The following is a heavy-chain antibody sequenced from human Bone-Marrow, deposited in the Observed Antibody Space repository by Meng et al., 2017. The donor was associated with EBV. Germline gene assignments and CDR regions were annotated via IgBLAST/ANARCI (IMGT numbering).Heavy chain of an antibody. Sequence: QVPLQQWGAGLLKPSETLSLTCAVYGGSFSGYYWSWIRQPPGKGLEWIGEINHSGSTNYNPSLKSRVTISVDTSKNQFSLKLSSVTAADTAVYYCAREVYNWFDPWGQGTLVTVSS. D-gene: IGHD6-6*01. CDR3: AREVYNWFDP. V-gene: IGHV4-34*01. J-gene: IGHJ5*02. CDR2: INHSGST. CDR1: GGSFSGYY.